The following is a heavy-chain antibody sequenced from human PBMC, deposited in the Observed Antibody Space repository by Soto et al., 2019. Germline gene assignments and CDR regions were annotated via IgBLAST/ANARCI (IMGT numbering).Heavy chain of an antibody. D-gene: IGHD3-22*01. CDR1: GFTFTTYT. CDR3: AKDRVFRGYYFYAY. V-gene: IGHV3-23*01. J-gene: IGHJ4*02. CDR2: ILAGGTT. Sequence: PGGSLRLSCAASGFTFTTYTMNWVRQAPGKGLEWVSGILAGGTTYYADSVKGRFTISRDNSKNTLYLQMNSLRAVDTAVYYCAKDRVFRGYYFYAYWGQGTLVTVSS.